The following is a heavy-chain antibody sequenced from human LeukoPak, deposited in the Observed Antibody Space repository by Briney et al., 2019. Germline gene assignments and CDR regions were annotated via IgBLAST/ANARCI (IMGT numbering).Heavy chain of an antibody. CDR1: GDSISTSTYY. CDR3: ARRSPHDLYRYHFDC. Sequence: SETLSLTCTVSGDSISTSTYYWGWIRQPPGKGLEWIGSMHHSGSTYYNPSLKSRVTISVDTSKNQLSLKLSSVTAADTAVDFCARRSPHDLYRYHFDCWGQGTLVTVSS. V-gene: IGHV4-39*01. CDR2: MHHSGST. J-gene: IGHJ4*02. D-gene: IGHD3-16*01.